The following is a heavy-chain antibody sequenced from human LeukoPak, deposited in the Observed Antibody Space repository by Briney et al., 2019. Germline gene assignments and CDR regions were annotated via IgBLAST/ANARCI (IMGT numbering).Heavy chain of an antibody. CDR2: IYSSGST. D-gene: IGHD1-26*01. CDR3: ARMYSGTYGGIDY. J-gene: IGHJ4*02. V-gene: IGHV4-4*07. Sequence: SETLSLTCTVSGASISSYYWGWIRQPAGKGLEWIGRIYSSGSTNYNPSLKSRVTMSVDTSKNQFSMKLSSVTAADTAFYYCARMYSGTYGGIDYWGQGTLVTVSS. CDR1: GASISSYY.